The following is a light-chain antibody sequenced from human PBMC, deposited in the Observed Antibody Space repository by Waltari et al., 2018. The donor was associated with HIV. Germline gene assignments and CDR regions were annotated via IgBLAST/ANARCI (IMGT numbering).Light chain of an antibody. CDR2: RNK. Sequence: QSVLTQPPSASGTPGQRVTISCSGSSSNIGSKYVYWYQQLPGTAPKLLIYRNKQRTAGVPDRFSGSKSGTSASLAISGLRSEDEADYYCAAWDDSLLFGGGTKLTVL. J-gene: IGLJ2*01. CDR3: AAWDDSLL. V-gene: IGLV1-47*01. CDR1: SSNIGSKY.